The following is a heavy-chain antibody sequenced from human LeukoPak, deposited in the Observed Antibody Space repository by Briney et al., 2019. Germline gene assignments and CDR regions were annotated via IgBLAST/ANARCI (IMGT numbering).Heavy chain of an antibody. Sequence: PGRSLRLSCAASGFTFSSYGMHWVRQAPGKGLEWVAVISYDGSNKYYADSVKGRFTISRDNSKNTLYLQMNSLRSEDTAVYYCAKEKVFTSTSWTTIEYWGQGTLVTVSS. V-gene: IGHV3-30*18. CDR2: ISYDGSNK. J-gene: IGHJ4*02. CDR1: GFTFSSYG. D-gene: IGHD6-13*01. CDR3: AKEKVFTSTSWTTIEY.